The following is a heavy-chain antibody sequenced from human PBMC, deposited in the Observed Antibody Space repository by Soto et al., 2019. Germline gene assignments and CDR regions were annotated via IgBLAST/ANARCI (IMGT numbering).Heavy chain of an antibody. CDR1: GGSISSGGYS. J-gene: IGHJ4*02. CDR2: IYHSGST. D-gene: IGHD2-21*01. CDR3: ARGPPHSH. V-gene: IGHV4-30-2*01. Sequence: SETLSLTCAVSGGSISSGGYSWSWIRQPPGKGLGRIGHIYHSGSTYYNPSLKSGVPISVERSKNQFSLKLRSVTAADTAVYYCARGPPHSHWGQGTLVTVS.